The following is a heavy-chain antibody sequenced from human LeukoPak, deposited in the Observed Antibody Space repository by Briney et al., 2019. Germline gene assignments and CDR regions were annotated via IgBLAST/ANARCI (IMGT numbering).Heavy chain of an antibody. CDR3: ARHGYYDSSGYYYDY. CDR2: IYYSGST. Sequence: NASETLSLTCAVYGGSFSGYYWSWIRQPPGKGLEWIGYIYYSGSTNYNPSLKSRVTISVDTSKNQFSLKLSSVTAADTAVYYCARHGYYDSSGYYYDYWGQGTLVTVSS. D-gene: IGHD3-22*01. V-gene: IGHV4-59*08. J-gene: IGHJ4*02. CDR1: GGSFSGYY.